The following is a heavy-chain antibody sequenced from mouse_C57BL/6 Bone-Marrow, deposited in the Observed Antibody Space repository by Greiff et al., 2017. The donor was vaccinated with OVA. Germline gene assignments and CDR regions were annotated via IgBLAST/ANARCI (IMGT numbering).Heavy chain of an antibody. J-gene: IGHJ4*01. D-gene: IGHD2-5*01. Sequence: VKLQQPGAELVKPGASVKLSCKASGYTFTSYWMHWVKQRPGQGLEWIGMIHPNSGSTNYNEKFKSKATLTVDKSSSTAYMQLRSLTSEDSAVYYCARYSNYPLYAMDYWGQGTSVTVSS. V-gene: IGHV1-64*01. CDR3: ARYSNYPLYAMDY. CDR1: GYTFTSYW. CDR2: IHPNSGST.